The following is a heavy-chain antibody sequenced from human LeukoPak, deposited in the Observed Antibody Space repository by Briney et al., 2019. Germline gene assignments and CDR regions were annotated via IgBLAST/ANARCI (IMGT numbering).Heavy chain of an antibody. CDR2: IDHSGST. CDR1: GGSISSYY. J-gene: IGHJ5*02. CDR3: ARGRAWFDP. Sequence: PSETLSPTCTVSGGSISSYYWSWIRQPPGKGLEWIAYIDHSGSTIYNPSLESRVTISVDTSKNQFSLNLNSVTTADTAVYYCARGRAWFDPWGQGTLVTVSS. V-gene: IGHV4-59*01.